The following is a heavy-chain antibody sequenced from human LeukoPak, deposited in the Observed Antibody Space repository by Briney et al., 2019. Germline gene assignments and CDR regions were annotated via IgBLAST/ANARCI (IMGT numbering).Heavy chain of an antibody. V-gene: IGHV4-30-2*01. Sequence: PSQTLSLTCTVSGGSISSGGYYWSWIRQPPGKGLEWIGYIYHSGSTYYNPSLKSRVTISVDRSKNQFSLKLSSVTAADTAVYYCARAYYDFWSGSGSPYMDVWGKGTTVTVSS. CDR3: ARAYYDFWSGSGSPYMDV. D-gene: IGHD3-3*01. J-gene: IGHJ6*03. CDR2: IYHSGST. CDR1: GGSISSGGYY.